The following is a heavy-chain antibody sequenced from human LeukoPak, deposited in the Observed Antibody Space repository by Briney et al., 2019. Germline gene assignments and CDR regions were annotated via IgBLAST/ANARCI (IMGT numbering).Heavy chain of an antibody. J-gene: IGHJ1*01. CDR2: ISYDGSNK. D-gene: IGHD2-21*02. Sequence: GRSLRLSCAASGFTFSSYGMHWVRQAPGKGLEWVAVISYDGSNKYYADSVKGRFTISRDNSKNTLYLQMNSLRAENTAVYYCAKGARVVVTAIFFQRWGQGTLVTVSS. CDR3: AKGARVVVTAIFFQR. V-gene: IGHV3-30*18. CDR1: GFTFSSYG.